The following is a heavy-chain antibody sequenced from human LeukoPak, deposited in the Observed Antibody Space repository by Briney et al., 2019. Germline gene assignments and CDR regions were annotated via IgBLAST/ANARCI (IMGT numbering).Heavy chain of an antibody. Sequence: SETLSLTCTDSGGSISSSSYYWGWIRQPPGKGLEWIGSIYYSGSTYYNPSLKSRVTMSVDTSKNQFSLKLSSVTAADTAVYYCARGFRGSFPYWGQGTLVTVSS. CDR2: IYYSGST. V-gene: IGHV4-39*07. D-gene: IGHD1-26*01. CDR1: GGSISSSSYY. CDR3: ARGFRGSFPY. J-gene: IGHJ4*02.